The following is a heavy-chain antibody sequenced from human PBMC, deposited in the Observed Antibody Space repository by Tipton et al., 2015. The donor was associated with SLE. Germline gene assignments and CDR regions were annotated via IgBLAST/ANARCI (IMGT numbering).Heavy chain of an antibody. D-gene: IGHD3-10*02. CDR2: INSDGSTT. CDR1: GFTFSSNW. Sequence: QLVQSGGGLVQPGGSLRLSCEASGFTFSSNWMHWVRQAPGEGLVWISRINSDGSTTSYADSVKGRFTISRDNAKNTLYLQMNSLRAEDTAVYYCARTAYVSLRIDSWGQGTQVTVSS. V-gene: IGHV3-74*02. J-gene: IGHJ4*02. CDR3: ARTAYVSLRIDS.